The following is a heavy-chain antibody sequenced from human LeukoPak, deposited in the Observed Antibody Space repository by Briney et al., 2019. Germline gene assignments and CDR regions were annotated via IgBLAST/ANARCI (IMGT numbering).Heavy chain of an antibody. J-gene: IGHJ4*02. CDR3: AKRVEYSSSSGGYFDY. CDR1: GFTFSDYY. V-gene: IGHV3-23*01. D-gene: IGHD6-6*01. Sequence: GGSLRLSCAASGFTFSDYYMSWVRQAPGKGPEWVSAISDDGDSRYYVDSVKGRFTISRDNSRNTLYLQMNSLRAEDTAIYYCAKRVEYSSSSGGYFDYWGQGTLVTVSS. CDR2: ISDDGDSR.